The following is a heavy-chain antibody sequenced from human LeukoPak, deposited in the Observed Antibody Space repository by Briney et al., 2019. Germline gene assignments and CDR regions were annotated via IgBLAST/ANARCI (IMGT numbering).Heavy chain of an antibody. CDR3: ARGPRSSDWYSIDY. Sequence: PAETLSLTCTVSGGSISSYYWSWIRQPAGKGLEWIGRIYSSGSTNYNPSLKSRVTVSVDTSKNQFSLKLSSVTAADTAVYYCARGPRSSDWYSIDYWGRGTLVTVSS. V-gene: IGHV4-4*07. D-gene: IGHD6-19*01. J-gene: IGHJ4*02. CDR2: IYSSGST. CDR1: GGSISSYY.